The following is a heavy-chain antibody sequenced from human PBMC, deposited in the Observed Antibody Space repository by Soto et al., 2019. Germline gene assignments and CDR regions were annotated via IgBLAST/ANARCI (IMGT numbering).Heavy chain of an antibody. CDR2: IVVGSGNT. V-gene: IGHV1-58*02. J-gene: IGHJ4*02. D-gene: IGHD5-12*01. Sequence: ASVKVSCKASGFTFTSSAMQWVRQARGQRLEWIGWIVVGSGNTNYAQKFQERVTITSDMSTSTAYMELSSLRSEDTAVYYCAADGYSGYDYPYWGQGTLVTVSS. CDR3: AADGYSGYDYPY. CDR1: GFTFTSSA.